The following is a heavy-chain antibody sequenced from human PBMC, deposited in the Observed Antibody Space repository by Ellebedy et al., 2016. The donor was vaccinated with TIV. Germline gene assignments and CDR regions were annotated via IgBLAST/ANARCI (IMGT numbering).Heavy chain of an antibody. J-gene: IGHJ4*02. CDR1: GFIFSSYG. D-gene: IGHD1-26*01. Sequence: GGSLRLXXAASGFIFSSYGFVWVRQAQGKGLEWVAAISYEVHNTDYADSVKGRFTISRDNSKSVVYLEMNNLTTEDTATYYCAREFLGHAPAPTDYWGQGTRVTVS. CDR2: ISYEVHNT. V-gene: IGHV3-30*03. CDR3: AREFLGHAPAPTDY.